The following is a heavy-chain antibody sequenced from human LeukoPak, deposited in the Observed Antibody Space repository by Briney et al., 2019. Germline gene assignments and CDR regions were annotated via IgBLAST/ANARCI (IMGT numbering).Heavy chain of an antibody. V-gene: IGHV3-15*01. D-gene: IGHD2-15*01. CDR1: GFTFSDAW. CDR2: IRSRTEGGAA. Sequence: PGGSLRLSCVASGFTFSDAWMSWVRQAPGKGLEWFARIRSRTEGGAADYAAPVKGRFTISRDDSGNTLSLQMNSLKSEDTAVYYCTTDYCSDGSCPGDFDMWGQGTMVTVSS. CDR3: TTDYCSDGSCPGDFDM. J-gene: IGHJ3*02.